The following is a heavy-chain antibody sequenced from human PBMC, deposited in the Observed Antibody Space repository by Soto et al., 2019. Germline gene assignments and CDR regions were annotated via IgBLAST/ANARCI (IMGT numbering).Heavy chain of an antibody. CDR2: ISAFHGST. J-gene: IGHJ4*02. Sequence: QVQLVQSGAEVKKPGSSVKVSCKASGYTFTRFGIGWVRQAPGQGLEFMGWISAFHGSTNYAQKFQGRVTMTPDTPTRTAYMDRRSLRSDDTAVYYCARLYSSGWPRGYFDYWGQGTLVTVSS. V-gene: IGHV1-18*01. CDR3: ARLYSSGWPRGYFDY. CDR1: GYTFTRFG. D-gene: IGHD6-19*01.